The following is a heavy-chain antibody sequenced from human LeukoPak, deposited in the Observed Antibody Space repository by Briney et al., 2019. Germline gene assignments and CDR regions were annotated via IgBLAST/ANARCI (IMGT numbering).Heavy chain of an antibody. CDR3: ARSPYGSFDY. D-gene: IGHD1-1*01. Sequence: SETLSLTCTVSGGSISSGGYYWSWIRQHPGKGLEWIGYIYYSGSTYYNPSLKSRGTISGDTSKNQFSLKLSSVTAADTAVYYCARSPYGSFDYWGQGTLVTVSS. V-gene: IGHV4-31*03. J-gene: IGHJ4*02. CDR2: IYYSGST. CDR1: GGSISSGGYY.